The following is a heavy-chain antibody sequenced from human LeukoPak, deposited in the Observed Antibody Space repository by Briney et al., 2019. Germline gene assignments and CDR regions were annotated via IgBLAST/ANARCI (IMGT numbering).Heavy chain of an antibody. Sequence: GGSLRLSCAASGFTFSSYAMHWVRQAPGKGLEWVAVISYDGSNKYYADSVKGRFTISRDNSKNTLYLQMNSLRAEDTAVYFCARTNSGNYFDYWGQGTLVTVSS. CDR2: ISYDGSNK. V-gene: IGHV3-30*14. D-gene: IGHD1-26*01. CDR1: GFTFSSYA. J-gene: IGHJ4*02. CDR3: ARTNSGNYFDY.